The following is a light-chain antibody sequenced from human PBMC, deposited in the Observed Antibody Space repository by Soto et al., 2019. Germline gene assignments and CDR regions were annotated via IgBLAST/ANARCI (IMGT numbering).Light chain of an antibody. CDR1: SSDVGGYNY. CDR3: SSYTSSSTSHVV. CDR2: EVS. J-gene: IGLJ2*01. V-gene: IGLV2-14*01. Sequence: QSVLTQPASVSGSPGQSITISCTGTSSDVGGYNYVSWHQQHPGKAPKLMIYEVSNRPSGVSNRFSGSKSGNTASLTISGLQAEDEADYYCSSYTSSSTSHVVFGGGTKLTVL.